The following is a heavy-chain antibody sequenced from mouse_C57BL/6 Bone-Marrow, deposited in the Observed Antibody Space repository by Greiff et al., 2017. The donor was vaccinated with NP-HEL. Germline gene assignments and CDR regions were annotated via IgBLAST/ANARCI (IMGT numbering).Heavy chain of an antibody. CDR2: INPSSGYT. Sequence: QVQLQQSGAELAKPGASVKLSCKASGYTFTSYWMHWVHQRPGKGLEWIGYINPSSGYTKYTQKFKDKATLTADKSYSTAYMQLSSLTYEDSAVYYCARWGPYWYCDVEGTGTTVTVTA. CDR3: ARWGPYWYCDV. V-gene: IGHV1-7*01. CDR1: GYTFTSYW. J-gene: IGHJ1*03.